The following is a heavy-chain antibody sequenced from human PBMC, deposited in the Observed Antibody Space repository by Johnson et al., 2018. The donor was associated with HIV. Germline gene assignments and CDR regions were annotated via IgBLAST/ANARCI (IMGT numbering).Heavy chain of an antibody. D-gene: IGHD3-10*01. CDR3: AKEQWFGELFSAFDI. V-gene: IGHV3-23*04. CDR1: GFNFNKYA. Sequence: EMQLVESGGDLAQPGGSLRLSCVASGFNFNKYAMSWVRQAPGKGLEWVSTIGGGGGNTFYADSVKDRFTISSDIFKNTLYLQMNSLRAEDTAVYYCAKEQWFGELFSAFDIWGQGTMVTVSS. J-gene: IGHJ3*02. CDR2: IGGGGGNT.